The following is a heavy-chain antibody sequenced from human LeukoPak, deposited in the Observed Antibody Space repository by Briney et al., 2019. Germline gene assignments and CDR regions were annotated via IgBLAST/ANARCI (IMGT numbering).Heavy chain of an antibody. CDR1: GFTFSSYA. V-gene: IGHV3-23*01. CDR3: AKGPLAPLHRYCSSTSCYIPFDY. D-gene: IGHD2-2*02. CDR2: ISGSGGST. Sequence: PGGSLRLSCAASGFTFSSYAMSWVRQAPGKGLEWVSAISGSGGSTYYADSVKGRFTISRDNSKNTLYLQMNSLRAEDTAVYYCAKGPLAPLHRYCSSTSCYIPFDYWGQGTLVTVSS. J-gene: IGHJ4*02.